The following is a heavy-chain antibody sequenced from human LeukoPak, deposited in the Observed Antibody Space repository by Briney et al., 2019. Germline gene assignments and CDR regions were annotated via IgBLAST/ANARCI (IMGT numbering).Heavy chain of an antibody. CDR2: ISGSGGST. CDR1: GFTFSSYA. V-gene: IGHV3-23*01. J-gene: IGHJ5*02. D-gene: IGHD3-22*01. Sequence: GGSLRPSCAASGFTFSSYAMSWVRQAPGKGLEWVSAISGSGGSTYYADSVKGRFTISRDNSKNTLYLQMNSLRAEDTAVYYCAKGQVGYYDSSGYYSWTNWFDPWGQGTLVTVSS. CDR3: AKGQVGYYDSSGYYSWTNWFDP.